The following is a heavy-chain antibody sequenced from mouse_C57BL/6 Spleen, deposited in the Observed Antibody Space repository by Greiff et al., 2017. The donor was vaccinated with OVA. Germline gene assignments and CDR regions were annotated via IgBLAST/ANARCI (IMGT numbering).Heavy chain of an antibody. CDR3: ARDLYYGSSYWYFDV. CDR1: GFTFSSYA. Sequence: EVQLVESGGGLVKPGGSLKLSCAASGFTFSSYAMSWVRQTPEKRLAWVATISDGGSYTYYPDNVKGRFTISRDNAKNNLYLQMSHLKSEDTAMYYCARDLYYGSSYWYFDVWGTGTTVTVSS. CDR2: ISDGGSYT. J-gene: IGHJ1*03. D-gene: IGHD1-1*01. V-gene: IGHV5-4*01.